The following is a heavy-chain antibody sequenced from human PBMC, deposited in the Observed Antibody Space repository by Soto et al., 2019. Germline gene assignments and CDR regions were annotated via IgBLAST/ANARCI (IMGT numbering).Heavy chain of an antibody. CDR2: IYWDDDK. Sequence: QITLKESGPTLVKPTQTLTLTCTFSGFSLSTSGVGVAWIRQPPGKALEWIALIYWDDDKRYRPSLETRLTTTKDPSKHQVVHTMTNMDSVDTATYYCAYLPCSGGSRYWFSYSGMDVWGQGTTVTVSS. V-gene: IGHV2-5*02. J-gene: IGHJ6*02. D-gene: IGHD2-15*01. CDR1: GFSLSTSGVG. CDR3: AYLPCSGGSRYWFSYSGMDV.